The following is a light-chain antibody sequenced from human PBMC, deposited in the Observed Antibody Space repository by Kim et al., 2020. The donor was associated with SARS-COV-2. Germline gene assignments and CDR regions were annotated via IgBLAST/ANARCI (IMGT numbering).Light chain of an antibody. CDR1: QSVLYSSNNKNY. CDR2: WAS. J-gene: IGKJ2*01. CDR3: QQYYSVPRT. V-gene: IGKV4-1*01. Sequence: DIVMTQSPDSLAVSLGERATINCKSSQSVLYSSNNKNYLAWYQQKPGQPPNLLIYWASTRESGVPDRFSGSGSGTDFTLTISSLQAEDVAVYYCQQYYSVPRTFGQGTKLEI.